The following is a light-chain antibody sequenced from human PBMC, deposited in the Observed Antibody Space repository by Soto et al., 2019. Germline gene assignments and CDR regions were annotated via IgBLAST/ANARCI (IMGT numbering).Light chain of an antibody. J-gene: IGKJ3*01. V-gene: IGKV1-33*01. CDR1: QDISNY. Sequence: DIQMTQSPSSLSASVGDRVTITCQASQDISNYLNWYQQKPGKAPKLLIYDASNLETGVPSRFSGRVSGTDFTFTISSLPSEDIATYYCQQYDNLPPFTFGPGSKVDIK. CDR3: QQYDNLPPFT. CDR2: DAS.